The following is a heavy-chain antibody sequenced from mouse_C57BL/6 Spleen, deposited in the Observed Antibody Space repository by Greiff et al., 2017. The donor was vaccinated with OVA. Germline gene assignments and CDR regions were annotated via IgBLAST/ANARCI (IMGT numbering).Heavy chain of an antibody. CDR3: TRERLGYDEGGFDY. Sequence: VQLQQSGTVLARPGASVKMSCKTSGYTFTSYWMHWVKQRPGQGLEWIGAIYPGNSDTSYNQKFKGKAKLTAVTSASTAYMELSSLTNEDSAVYYCTRERLGYDEGGFDYWGQGTTLTVSS. CDR1: GYTFTSYW. D-gene: IGHD2-2*01. J-gene: IGHJ2*01. V-gene: IGHV1-5*01. CDR2: IYPGNSDT.